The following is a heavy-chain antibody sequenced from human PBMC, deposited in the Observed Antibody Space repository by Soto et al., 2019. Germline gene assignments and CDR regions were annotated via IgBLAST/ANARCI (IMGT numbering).Heavy chain of an antibody. CDR3: AHRRGYDIFVDYFDY. CDR2: IYWDDDK. Sequence: QITLKESGPTLVKPTQTLTLTCTFSGFSLSTSGVGVGWIRQPPGKALEWLALIYWDDDKRYSPSLKSRLTITKDTSKNQVVLTMTNMDPVDTATYYCAHRRGYDIFVDYFDYWGQGTLVTVSS. CDR1: GFSLSTSGVG. D-gene: IGHD3-9*01. V-gene: IGHV2-5*02. J-gene: IGHJ4*02.